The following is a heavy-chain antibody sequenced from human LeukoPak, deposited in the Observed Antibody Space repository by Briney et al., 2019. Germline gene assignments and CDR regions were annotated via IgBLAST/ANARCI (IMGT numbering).Heavy chain of an antibody. CDR1: GFSFSDFG. CDR3: ARRAIAAAVDY. V-gene: IGHV3-21*01. CDR2: ISAHSRYI. D-gene: IGHD6-13*01. J-gene: IGHJ4*02. Sequence: GGSLRLSCAASGFSFSDFGMNWVRQAPGKGLEWVSSISAHSRYIYYADSVKGRFTISRDNAQTSLYLEMNSLRGEDSAVYYCARRAIAAAVDYWGQGTLVTVSS.